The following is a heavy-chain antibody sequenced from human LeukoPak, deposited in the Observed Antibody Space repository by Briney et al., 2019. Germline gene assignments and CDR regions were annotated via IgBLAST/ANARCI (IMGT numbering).Heavy chain of an antibody. V-gene: IGHV4-34*01. CDR1: GGSFGGYY. D-gene: IGHD6-19*01. CDR3: ARREVDSSGWYGGPQDY. J-gene: IGHJ4*02. Sequence: SETLSLTCAVCGGSFGGYYWSWIRQPPGKGLEWIGEINHSGSTNYNPSLKSRVTISVDTSKNQFSLKLSSVTAADTAVYYCARREVDSSGWYGGPQDYWGQGTLVTASS. CDR2: INHSGST.